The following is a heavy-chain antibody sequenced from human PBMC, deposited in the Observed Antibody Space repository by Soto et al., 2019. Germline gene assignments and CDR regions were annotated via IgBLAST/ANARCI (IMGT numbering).Heavy chain of an antibody. J-gene: IGHJ6*03. D-gene: IGHD5-12*01. CDR3: ARGDGEWLRPYYYMDV. CDR2: IYYSGST. CDR1: GGSISSYY. V-gene: IGHV4-59*01. Sequence: SETLSLTCTVSGGSISSYYWSWIRQPPGKGLEWIGYIYYSGSTNYNPSLKSRVTISVDTSKNQFSLKLSSVTAVDTAVYYCARGDGEWLRPYYYMDVWGKGTTVTVSS.